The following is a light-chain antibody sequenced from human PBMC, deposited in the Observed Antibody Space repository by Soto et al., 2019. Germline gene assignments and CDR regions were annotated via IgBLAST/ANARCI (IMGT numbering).Light chain of an antibody. CDR2: SND. CDR1: PPNSGSNY. Sequence: SVLTQPPPASGTPGQRVTISFSGSPPNSGSNYVYWYQQLPGTAPKLLIYSNDQRPSGVPDRFSGSKSGATASLAISGLRSDDEADYYCVSWDNSLRGRVFGGGTKLTVL. V-gene: IGLV1-47*02. CDR3: VSWDNSLRGRV. J-gene: IGLJ3*02.